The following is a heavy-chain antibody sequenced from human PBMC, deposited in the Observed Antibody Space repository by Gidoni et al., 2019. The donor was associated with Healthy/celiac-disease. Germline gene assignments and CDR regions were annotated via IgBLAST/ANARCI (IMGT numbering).Heavy chain of an antibody. V-gene: IGHV3-23*01. J-gene: IGHJ3*02. CDR2: ISGSGGST. D-gene: IGHD3-22*01. Sequence: EVQLLESGGGLVQPGGSLRVSCAASGFTFSSYAMSWVRQAPGKGLEWVSAISGSGGSTYYADSVKGRFTISRDNSKNTLYLQMNSLRAEDTAVYYCAKDLGWYDSSGYYYTDAFDIWGQGTMVTVSS. CDR1: GFTFSSYA. CDR3: AKDLGWYDSSGYYYTDAFDI.